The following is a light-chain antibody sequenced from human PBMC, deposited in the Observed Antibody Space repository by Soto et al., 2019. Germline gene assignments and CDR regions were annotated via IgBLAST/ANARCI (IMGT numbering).Light chain of an antibody. J-gene: IGKJ1*01. Sequence: DVQMTQSPSSLSASVGDRVTIACRASQGINNYLVWYQQKPGKVPKLLIYGASTLQSGVPSRFSGGGYGTDFTLTISSLQPEDVGTYYCQKYNGDQWTFGQGTKVDIK. CDR1: QGINNY. V-gene: IGKV1-27*01. CDR2: GAS. CDR3: QKYNGDQWT.